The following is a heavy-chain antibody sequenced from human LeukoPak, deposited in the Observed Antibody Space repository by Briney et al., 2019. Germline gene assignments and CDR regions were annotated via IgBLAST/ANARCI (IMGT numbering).Heavy chain of an antibody. CDR3: ARSPSGDHDWFDP. CDR1: GFTFSSYW. V-gene: IGHV3-7*01. D-gene: IGHD1-14*01. J-gene: IGHJ5*02. CDR2: IKQDGSEK. Sequence: PGGSLRLSCAVSGFTFSSYWMSWVRQAPGKGLEWLANIKQDGSEKYYVDSVKGRFTISRDNAKNSLYLQMNTLRDEDTAVYYCARSPSGDHDWFDPWGQGTLVTVSS.